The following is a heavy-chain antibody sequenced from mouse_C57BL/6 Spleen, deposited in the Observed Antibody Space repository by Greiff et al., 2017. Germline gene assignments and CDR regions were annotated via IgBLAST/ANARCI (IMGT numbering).Heavy chain of an antibody. D-gene: IGHD1-1*01. Sequence: EVQLVESGGGLVKPGGSLKLSCAASGFTFSSYAMSWVRQTPEKRLEWVATISDGGSYTYYPDNVKGRFTISRDNAKNNLYLQMSHLKSEDTAMYYCARIYYYGREGAWFAYWGQGTLVTVSA. V-gene: IGHV5-4*01. CDR1: GFTFSSYA. CDR2: ISDGGSYT. J-gene: IGHJ3*01. CDR3: ARIYYYGREGAWFAY.